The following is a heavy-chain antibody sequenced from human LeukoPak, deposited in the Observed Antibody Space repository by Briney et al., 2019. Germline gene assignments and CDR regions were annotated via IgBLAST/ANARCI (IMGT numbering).Heavy chain of an antibody. V-gene: IGHV3-30-3*02. Sequence: GGSLRLSCAASGFTFSSYAMHWVRQAPGKGLEWVAVISYDGSNKYYADSVKGRFTISRDNSKNTLYLQMNSLRAEDTAVYYCPKTSVAGTRYFDYWGQGTLVTVSS. D-gene: IGHD6-19*01. CDR2: ISYDGSNK. CDR1: GFTFSSYA. CDR3: PKTSVAGTRYFDY. J-gene: IGHJ4*02.